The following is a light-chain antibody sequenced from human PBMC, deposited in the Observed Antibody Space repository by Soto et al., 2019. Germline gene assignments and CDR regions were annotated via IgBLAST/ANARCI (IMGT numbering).Light chain of an antibody. CDR3: QQYNSYSWA. CDR2: KAS. J-gene: IGKJ1*01. V-gene: IGKV1-5*03. CDR1: QSISTW. Sequence: DLPMTQSPSTLSASVGDRVTITCRASQSISTWLAWYQQRAGKAPKLLIYKASNLESGVPSRFSGSGSGTDFTLTISSLQPDDFATYYCQQYNSYSWAFGQGTKVEIK.